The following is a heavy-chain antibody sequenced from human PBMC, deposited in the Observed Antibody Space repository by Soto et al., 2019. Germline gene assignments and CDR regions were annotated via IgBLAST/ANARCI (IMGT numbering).Heavy chain of an antibody. CDR3: SRGDYDFWSGYYTGGYYYMDV. CDR1: GFTFSSYS. D-gene: IGHD3-3*01. J-gene: IGHJ6*03. V-gene: IGHV3-48*01. CDR2: ISSSSSTI. Sequence: EVQLVESGGGLVQPGGSLRLSCAASGFTFSSYSMNWVRQAPGKGLEWVSYISSSSSTIYYADSVKGRFTISRDNAKNSLYLQMNLLRAEEASVIYCSRGDYDFWSGYYTGGYYYMDVWGKGSTVTVSS.